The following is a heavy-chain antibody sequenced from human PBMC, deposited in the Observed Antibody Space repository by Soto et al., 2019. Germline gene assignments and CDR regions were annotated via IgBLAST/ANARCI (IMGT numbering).Heavy chain of an antibody. CDR3: ARVPYLGRGWDYYYYMDV. J-gene: IGHJ6*03. V-gene: IGHV4-34*01. D-gene: IGHD7-27*01. Sequence: SETLSLTCAVYGGSFSGYYWSWIRQPPGKGLEWIGEINHSGSTNYNPSLKSRVTISVDTSKNQFSLKLSSVTAADTAVYYCARVPYLGRGWDYYYYMDVWGKGTTVTVSS. CDR2: INHSGST. CDR1: GGSFSGYY.